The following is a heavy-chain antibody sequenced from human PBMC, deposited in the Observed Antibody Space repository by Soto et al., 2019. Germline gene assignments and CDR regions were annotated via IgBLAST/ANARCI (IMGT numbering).Heavy chain of an antibody. CDR3: ARGGPEVTPFYYYYYGMDV. J-gene: IGHJ6*02. V-gene: IGHV4-59*01. D-gene: IGHD2-21*02. CDR2: IYYSGST. Sequence: QVQLQESGPGLVKPSETLSLTCTVSGGSISSYYWSWIRQPPGKGLEWIGYIYYSGSTNYNPSLKSRVTISVDTSKNQFSLKLSSVTAADTAVYYCARGGPEVTPFYYYYYGMDVWGQGTTVTVSS. CDR1: GGSISSYY.